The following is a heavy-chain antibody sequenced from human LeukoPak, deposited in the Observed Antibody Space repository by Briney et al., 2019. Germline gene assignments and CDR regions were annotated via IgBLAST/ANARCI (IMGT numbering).Heavy chain of an antibody. Sequence: GGSLRLSCAASGFTFRTYGMHWVRQAPGKGLEWVAVISYDGDPKFYADSVKGRFTISRDNSKNTLYLHLNSLRVEDTAIYYCAKDVSALTYNASWPGPGFWGQGTLVSVSS. J-gene: IGHJ4*02. V-gene: IGHV3-30*18. CDR3: AKDVSALTYNASWPGPGF. CDR2: ISYDGDPK. CDR1: GFTFRTYG. D-gene: IGHD3-10*01.